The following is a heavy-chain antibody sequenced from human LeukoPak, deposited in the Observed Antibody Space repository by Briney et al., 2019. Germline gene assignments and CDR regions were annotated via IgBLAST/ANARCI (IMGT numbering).Heavy chain of an antibody. CDR3: ARGQQHQDFDY. CDR2: ISSNGGST. CDR1: GFTFSSYA. Sequence: GGSLRLSCAASGFTFSSYAMHWVGQAPGKGLEYVSAISSNGGSTYYANSVKGRFTISRDNSKNTLYLQMGSLRAEDMAVYYCARGQQHQDFDYWGQGTLVTVSS. J-gene: IGHJ4*02. V-gene: IGHV3-64*01. D-gene: IGHD6-13*01.